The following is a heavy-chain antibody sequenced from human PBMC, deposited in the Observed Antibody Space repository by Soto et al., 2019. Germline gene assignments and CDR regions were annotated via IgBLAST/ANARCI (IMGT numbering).Heavy chain of an antibody. CDR3: ARDRGGYCSGGSCSEAWFDP. V-gene: IGHV1-3*05. J-gene: IGHJ5*02. Sequence: QVQHVQSGAEEKRPGASVKISCKASGYTFSSYPIHWVRQAPGHRLEWMGWINSGNGYTKYSQKFQARVSITRDTSASTAYMQLSSLRSEDTSVYYCARDRGGYCSGGSCSEAWFDPWGQGTLVTVSS. CDR2: INSGNGYT. D-gene: IGHD2-15*01. CDR1: GYTFSSYP.